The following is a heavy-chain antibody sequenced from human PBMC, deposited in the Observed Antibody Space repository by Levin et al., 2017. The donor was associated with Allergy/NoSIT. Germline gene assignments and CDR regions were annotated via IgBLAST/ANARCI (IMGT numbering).Heavy chain of an antibody. V-gene: IGHV3-23*01. CDR1: GFTFSSYA. CDR2: ISGSGGST. Sequence: LSLTCAASGFTFSSYAMSWVRQAPGKGLEWVSAISGSGGSTYYADSVKGRFTISRDNSKNTLYLQMNSLRAEDTAVYYCAKDKTRLVIIGFGYYGMDVWGQGTTVTVSS. J-gene: IGHJ6*02. CDR3: AKDKTRLVIIGFGYYGMDV. D-gene: IGHD3-9*01.